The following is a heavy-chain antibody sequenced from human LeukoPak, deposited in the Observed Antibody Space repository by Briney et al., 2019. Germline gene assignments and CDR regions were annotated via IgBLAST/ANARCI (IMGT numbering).Heavy chain of an antibody. CDR3: ARDHGIAVAGTDFDY. V-gene: IGHV4-59*01. J-gene: IGHJ4*02. CDR2: IYYSGST. Sequence: SETLSLTCTVSGGSISSYYWSWIRQPPGKGLEWIGYIYYSGSTNYNPSLKSRVTISVDTSKNQFSLKLSSVTAVDTAVYYCARDHGIAVAGTDFDYWGQGTLVTVSS. D-gene: IGHD6-19*01. CDR1: GGSISSYY.